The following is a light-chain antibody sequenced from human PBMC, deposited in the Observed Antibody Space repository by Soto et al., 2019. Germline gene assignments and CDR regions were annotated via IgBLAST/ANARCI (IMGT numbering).Light chain of an antibody. CDR3: QQYNNWPSWT. CDR2: GAS. CDR1: QSVSSY. V-gene: IGKV3-15*01. Sequence: EKVMTQSPATLSMSPGERATLSCRASQSVSSYLAWYQQKPGQAPRLLIYGASTRATGIPARFSGSGSGTALSITISSQQSEDFADYYCQQYNNWPSWTFGHGTKVEIK. J-gene: IGKJ1*01.